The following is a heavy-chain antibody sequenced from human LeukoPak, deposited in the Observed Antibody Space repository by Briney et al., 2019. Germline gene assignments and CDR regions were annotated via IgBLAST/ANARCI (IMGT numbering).Heavy chain of an antibody. CDR2: ISSSGSTI. D-gene: IGHD1-1*01. Sequence: GGSLRLSCAVSGFRDFTFSSYEMNWVRQAPGKGLEWVSYISSSGSTIYYADSVKGRFTISRDNAKNSLYVQMNSLRAEDTAVYYCARGASNWNFDYYGMDVWGQGTTVTVSS. J-gene: IGHJ6*02. CDR3: ARGASNWNFDYYGMDV. V-gene: IGHV3-48*03. CDR1: GFRDFTFSSYE.